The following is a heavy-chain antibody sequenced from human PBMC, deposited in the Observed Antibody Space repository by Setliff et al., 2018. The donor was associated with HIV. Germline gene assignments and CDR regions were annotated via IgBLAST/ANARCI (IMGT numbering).Heavy chain of an antibody. J-gene: IGHJ1*01. D-gene: IGHD2-2*01. Sequence: PSETLSLTCTVSGGSISSGEYYWNWIRQHPGKGLGWIGYVYYTGTSYFNPSLKSRITISVDTSKNHFSLKLGFVTAADTAVYYCARGESTTWDLAEYFQHWGHGTLVTVSS. CDR3: ARGESTTWDLAEYFQH. CDR1: GGSISSGEYY. V-gene: IGHV4-31*03. CDR2: VYYTGTS.